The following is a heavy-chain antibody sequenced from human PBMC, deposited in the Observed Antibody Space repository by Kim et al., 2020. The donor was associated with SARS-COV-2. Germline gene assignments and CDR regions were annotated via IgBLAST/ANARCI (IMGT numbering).Heavy chain of an antibody. CDR3: AKSSVPTAHYFDN. Sequence: GGSLRLSCAASGFPFSSYGMHWVRQAPGKGLEWVAVIWNDGSKKYYADSVKGRFTISRDNSGKTLYLQMDSLRGEDTATYYCAKSSVPTAHYFDNWGQGTLVTVSS. J-gene: IGHJ4*02. CDR1: GFPFSSYG. CDR2: IWNDGSKK. V-gene: IGHV3-33*08. D-gene: IGHD4-17*01.